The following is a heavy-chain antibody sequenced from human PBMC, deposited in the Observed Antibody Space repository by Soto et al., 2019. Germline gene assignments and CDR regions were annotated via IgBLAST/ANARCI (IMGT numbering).Heavy chain of an antibody. CDR2: ISYDGSNK. D-gene: IGHD2-21*02. J-gene: IGHJ1*01. V-gene: IGHV3-30*18. CDR1: GFTFSSYG. Sequence: QVQLVESGGGVVQPGRSLRLSCVASGFTFSSYGMHWVRQAPGKGLEWVAVISYDGSNKYYADSVKGRLTISRDNSKNTLYLELNSLRPEDTAVYYCAKGPIVVVTAEYVQHWGQGTLVTVSS. CDR3: AKGPIVVVTAEYVQH.